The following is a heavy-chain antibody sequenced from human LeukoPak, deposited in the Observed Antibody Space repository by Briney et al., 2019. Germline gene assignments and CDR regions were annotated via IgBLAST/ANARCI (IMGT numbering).Heavy chain of an antibody. V-gene: IGHV3-7*04. Sequence: PGGSLRLSCEASGFTFSSYWMSWVRQTPGKGLEWVANIKHDGSKKYYVDSVKGRFTVSRDNAKNSLYLQMNSLRVEDTAVYFCTRGSTGYWGQGTLVTVSS. D-gene: IGHD1-1*01. CDR1: GFTFSSYW. CDR3: TRGSTGY. J-gene: IGHJ4*02. CDR2: IKHDGSKK.